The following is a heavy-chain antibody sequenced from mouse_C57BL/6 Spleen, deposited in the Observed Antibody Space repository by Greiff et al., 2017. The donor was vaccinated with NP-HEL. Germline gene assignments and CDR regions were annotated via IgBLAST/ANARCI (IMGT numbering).Heavy chain of an antibody. J-gene: IGHJ1*03. V-gene: IGHV5-12*01. CDR1: GFTFSDYY. D-gene: IGHD2-3*01. CDR3: ARRDGYYGDWYFDV. CDR2: ISNGGGST. Sequence: EVMLVESGGGLVQPGGSLKLSCAASGFTFSDYYMYWVRQTPEKRLEWVAYISNGGGSTYYPDTVKGRFTISRDNAKNTLYLQMSRLKSEDTAMYYCARRDGYYGDWYFDVWGTGTTVTVSS.